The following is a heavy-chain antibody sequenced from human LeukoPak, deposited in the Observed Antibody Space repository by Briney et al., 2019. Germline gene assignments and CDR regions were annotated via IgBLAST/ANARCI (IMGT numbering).Heavy chain of an antibody. J-gene: IGHJ4*02. CDR3: ARGLIRYYSGSGTSGNFDH. CDR2: INHSGNT. Sequence: PSETLSLTCGVYGGSFSGHYWTWIRQPPGKGLEWIGEINHSGNTNYNPSLKSRVTTSVDTSKNQFSLRLTSVTAADTAVYYCARGLIRYYSGSGTSGNFDHWGQGTLVTVSS. V-gene: IGHV4-34*01. CDR1: GGSFSGHY. D-gene: IGHD3-10*01.